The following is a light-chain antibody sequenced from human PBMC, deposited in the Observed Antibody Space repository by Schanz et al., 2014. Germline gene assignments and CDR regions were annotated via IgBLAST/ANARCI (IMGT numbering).Light chain of an antibody. Sequence: QSALTQPASVSGSPGQSITISCTGTNNDVGGYNYVSWYQQHPGKAPKLIIYDVFTRPSGVSNRFSGSKSGNTASLTISGLQAEDEADYYCQSYDSSLSGSEVFGGGTKVTVL. CDR1: NNDVGGYNY. CDR2: DVF. J-gene: IGLJ3*02. CDR3: QSYDSSLSGSEV. V-gene: IGLV2-14*01.